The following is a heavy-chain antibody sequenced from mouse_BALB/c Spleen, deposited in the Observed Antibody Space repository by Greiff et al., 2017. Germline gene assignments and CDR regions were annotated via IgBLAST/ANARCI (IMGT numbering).Heavy chain of an antibody. V-gene: IGHV5-17*02. CDR2: ISSGSSTI. J-gene: IGHJ2*01. CDR1: GFAFSSFG. Sequence: DVKLVESGGGLVKPGGSLKLSCAASGFAFSSFGMHWVRQAPEKGLEWVAYISSGSSTIYYADTVKGRFTISRDNPKNTLFLQMTSLRSEDTAMYYCARGHGFDYWGQGTTLTVSS. D-gene: IGHD1-1*01. CDR3: ARGHGFDY.